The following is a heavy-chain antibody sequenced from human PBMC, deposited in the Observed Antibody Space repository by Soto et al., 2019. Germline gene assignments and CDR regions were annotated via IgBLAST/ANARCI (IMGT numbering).Heavy chain of an antibody. CDR1: GGSFSGYY. V-gene: IGHV4-34*01. CDR3: AKKWRYSSGWYVY. CDR2: INHSGST. D-gene: IGHD6-19*01. J-gene: IGHJ4*02. Sequence: QVQLQQWGAGLLKPSETLSLTCAVYGGSFSGYYWSWIRQPPGKGLEWIGEINHSGSTNYNPSLKSRVTISVDTSKNQFSLKLSSVTAADTAVYYCAKKWRYSSGWYVYWGQGTLVTVSS.